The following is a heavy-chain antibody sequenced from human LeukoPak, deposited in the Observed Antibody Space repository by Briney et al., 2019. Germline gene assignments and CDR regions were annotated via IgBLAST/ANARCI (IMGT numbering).Heavy chain of an antibody. V-gene: IGHV1-46*01. CDR2: INPSGGST. J-gene: IGHJ5*02. D-gene: IGHD2-21*02. Sequence: ASVKVSCEASGYTFTSYYMHWVRQAPGQGLEWMGIINPSGGSTSYAQKFQGRVTMTRDTSTSTVYMELSSLRSEDTAVYYCARDGIAYCGGDCYSRWFDPWGQGTLVTVSS. CDR3: ARDGIAYCGGDCYSRWFDP. CDR1: GYTFTSYY.